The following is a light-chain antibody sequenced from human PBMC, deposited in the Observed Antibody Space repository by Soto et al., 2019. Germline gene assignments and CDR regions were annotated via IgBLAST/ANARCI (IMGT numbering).Light chain of an antibody. CDR1: STDIGVSKF. CDR2: DVS. V-gene: IGLV2-14*03. Sequence: QSALTQPASVSGSLGQSITISCTGTSTDIGVSKFVSWYQQHPGKAPKVIIYDVSNRPSGVSSRFSGSKSDNTASLTISGLQAEDESDYHWSSFTSDNYVFGTGTKVTVL. CDR3: SSFTSDNYV. J-gene: IGLJ1*01.